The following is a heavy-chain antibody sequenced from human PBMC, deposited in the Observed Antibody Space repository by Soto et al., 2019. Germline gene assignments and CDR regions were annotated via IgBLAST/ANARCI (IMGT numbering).Heavy chain of an antibody. CDR2: IIPIFGTA. CDR3: ARPVPAAIPYYYGMDA. D-gene: IGHD2-2*01. Sequence: QVQLVQSGAEVKKPGSSVKVSCKASGGTFSSYAISWVRQAPGQGLEWMGGIIPIFGTANYAQKFQGRVTITADESTSTAYIELSSLRSEDTAVYYCARPVPAAIPYYYGMDAWGQGTTVTVSS. CDR1: GGTFSSYA. J-gene: IGHJ6*02. V-gene: IGHV1-69*01.